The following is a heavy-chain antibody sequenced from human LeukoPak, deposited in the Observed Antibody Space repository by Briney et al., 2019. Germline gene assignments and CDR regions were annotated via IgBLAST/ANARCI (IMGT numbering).Heavy chain of an antibody. V-gene: IGHV3-23*01. D-gene: IGHD3-10*01. J-gene: IGHJ4*02. CDR2: ISGSGGST. CDR3: AKEGDGSGEAPY. CDR1: GFTFSSYA. Sequence: GGSLRLSCAASGFTFSSYAMSWVRQAPGKGLEWVSAISGSGGSTYYADSVKGRLTISRDNSKNTLYLQMNSLRAGDTAVYYCAKEGDGSGEAPYWGQGTLVTVSS.